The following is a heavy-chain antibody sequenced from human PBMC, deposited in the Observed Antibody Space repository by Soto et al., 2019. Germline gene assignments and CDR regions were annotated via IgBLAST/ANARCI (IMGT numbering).Heavy chain of an antibody. CDR1: GFTFSSYG. CDR3: AKAGQSGELLYDFDY. Sequence: QVQLVESGGGVVQPGRSLRLSCAASGFTFSSYGMHWVRQAPGKGLEWVAVISYDGSNKYYADSVKGRFTISRDNSKNTLYLQMNSLRDEDTAVYYCAKAGQSGELLYDFDYWGQGTLVTDSS. CDR2: ISYDGSNK. V-gene: IGHV3-30*18. J-gene: IGHJ4*02. D-gene: IGHD3-10*01.